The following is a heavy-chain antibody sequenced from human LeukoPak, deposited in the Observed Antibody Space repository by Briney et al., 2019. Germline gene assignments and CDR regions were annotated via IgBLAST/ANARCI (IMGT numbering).Heavy chain of an antibody. J-gene: IGHJ4*02. V-gene: IGHV3-21*01. CDR3: ARAPTVLVGYCSSASCQADY. D-gene: IGHD2-2*01. Sequence: GGSLRLSCAASGFTFSTYSMNWVRQAPGKGLEWVSAISGSSDYIYYADSVKGRFAISRDNAKNSLFLQMNSLRAEDTAVYYCARAPTVLVGYCSSASCQADYWGQGTLVTVSS. CDR1: GFTFSTYS. CDR2: ISGSSDYI.